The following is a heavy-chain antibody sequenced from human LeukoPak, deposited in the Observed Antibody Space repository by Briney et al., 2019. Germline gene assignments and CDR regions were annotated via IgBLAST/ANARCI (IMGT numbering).Heavy chain of an antibody. CDR3: ARSRWGDFDH. V-gene: IGHV3-74*01. Sequence: PGGSLRLSCAASGFTFSSFWMHWVRQAPGKGLVWVSRIDYDGTTTAYADSVKGRFTISRDNAKNTLFLQLNSLRVEDTAVYFCARSRWGDFDHWGQGNLFTVSS. CDR1: GFTFSSFW. D-gene: IGHD3-16*01. CDR2: IDYDGTTT. J-gene: IGHJ4*02.